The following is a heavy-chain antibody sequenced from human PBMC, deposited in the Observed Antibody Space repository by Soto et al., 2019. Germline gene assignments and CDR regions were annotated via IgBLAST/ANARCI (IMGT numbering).Heavy chain of an antibody. V-gene: IGHV4-59*08. J-gene: IGHJ4*02. CDR3: ARLGGYYQAFDQ. CDR2: IYYSGST. D-gene: IGHD3-22*01. CDR1: GGSISSYY. Sequence: PSETLSLTCTVSGGSISSYYGSWVRQPPGKGLGWIGYIYYSGSTTYHPSLKSRVTISVDTSKNQFSLNLTSVTAADMAVYYCARLGGYYQAFDQWGQGSLVTVSS.